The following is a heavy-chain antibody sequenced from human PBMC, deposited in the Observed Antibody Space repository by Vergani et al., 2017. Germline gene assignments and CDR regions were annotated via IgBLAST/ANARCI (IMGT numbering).Heavy chain of an antibody. CDR2: MNPNSGNT. V-gene: IGHV1-8*01. J-gene: IGHJ3*02. Sequence: QVQLVQSGAEVKKPGASVKVSCKASGYTFTSYDINWVRQATGQGLEWMGWMNPNSGNTGYAQKFQGRVTMTRNTYLSTAYMELSSLGSEDTAVDYCARDRDQCYYGSGSYYNDDAFDIWGQGTMVTVSS. CDR3: ARDRDQCYYGSGSYYNDDAFDI. CDR1: GYTFTSYD. D-gene: IGHD3-10*01.